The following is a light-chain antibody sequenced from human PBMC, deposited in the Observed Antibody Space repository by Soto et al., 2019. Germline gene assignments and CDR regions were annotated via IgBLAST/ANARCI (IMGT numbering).Light chain of an antibody. J-gene: IGLJ3*02. V-gene: IGLV2-14*01. CDR1: SSDVGGYNY. Sequence: QSVLTQPASVSGSPGQSITISCTGTSSDVGGYNYVSWYQQHPGKAPKLMIYEVSNRPSGVSNRFSGSKSGNTASLTISGLQAEDEADYYCSSYTSSSRVFGGGT. CDR2: EVS. CDR3: SSYTSSSRV.